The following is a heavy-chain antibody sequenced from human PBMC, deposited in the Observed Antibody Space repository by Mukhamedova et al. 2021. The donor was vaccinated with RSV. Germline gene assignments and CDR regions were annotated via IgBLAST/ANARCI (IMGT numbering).Heavy chain of an antibody. J-gene: IGHJ6*02. Sequence: WVAVISYDGSNKYYADSVKGRFTISRDNSKNTLYLQMNSLRAEDTAVYYCARDSYGMDVWGQGTT. CDR2: ISYDGSNK. V-gene: IGHV3-30*01. CDR3: ARDSYGMDV.